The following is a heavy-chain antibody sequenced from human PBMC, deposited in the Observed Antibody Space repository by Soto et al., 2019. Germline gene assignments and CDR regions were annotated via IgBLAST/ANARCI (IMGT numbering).Heavy chain of an antibody. V-gene: IGHV4-39*01. J-gene: IGHJ6*02. D-gene: IGHD1-1*01. CDR3: ARHWRESRIQTTYGMDV. Sequence: SETLSLTCTVSGGSISSSSYYWGWIRQPPGKGLEWIGSIYYSGSTYYNPSLKSRVTISVDTSKNQFSLKLSSVTAADTAVYYCARHWRESRIQTTYGMDVWGQGTTVTVSS. CDR1: GGSISSSSYY. CDR2: IYYSGST.